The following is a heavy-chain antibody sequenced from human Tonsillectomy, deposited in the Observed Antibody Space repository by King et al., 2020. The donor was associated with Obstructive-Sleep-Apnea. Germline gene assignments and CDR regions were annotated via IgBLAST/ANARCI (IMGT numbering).Heavy chain of an antibody. V-gene: IGHV7-4-1*02. CDR2: INTNTGNP. D-gene: IGHD3-9*01. Sequence: QLVQSGSELKKPGASVKVSCKASGYTFTSYAMHWVRQAPGQGLEWMGWINTNTGNPTYAQGFTGRFVFSLDTSVSTAYLQISSLKAEDTAVYYCAREGKVLRYFDWLSPSPYGMDVWGQGTTVTVSS. J-gene: IGHJ6*02. CDR3: AREGKVLRYFDWLSPSPYGMDV. CDR1: GYTFTSYA.